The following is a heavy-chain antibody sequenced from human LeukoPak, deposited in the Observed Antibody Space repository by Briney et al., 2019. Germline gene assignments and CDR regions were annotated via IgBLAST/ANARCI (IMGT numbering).Heavy chain of an antibody. V-gene: IGHV3-23*01. Sequence: GGSLRLSCVASGLTFNRFAMSWVRQAPGKGLEWVSAISDRGDTNFADSVKGRFTISRDNSKYTLYLQIDSLRAEDTAVYYCAKGGFNYYFEYWGQGSLVTVSS. J-gene: IGHJ4*02. CDR3: AKGGFNYYFEY. CDR1: GLTFNRFA. CDR2: ISDRGDT. D-gene: IGHD1-1*01.